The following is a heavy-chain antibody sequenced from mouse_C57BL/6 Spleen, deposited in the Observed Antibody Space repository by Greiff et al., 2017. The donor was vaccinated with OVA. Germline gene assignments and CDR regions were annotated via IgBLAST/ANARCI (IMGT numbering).Heavy chain of an antibody. CDR3: ARFSYEGFAY. D-gene: IGHD1-1*01. J-gene: IGHJ3*01. Sequence: DVKLVESEGGLVQPGSSMKLSCTASGFTFSDYYMAWVRQVPEKGLEWVANINYDGSSTYYLDSLKSRFIISRDNAKNILYLQMSSLKSEDTATYYCARFSYEGFAYWGQGTLVTVSA. CDR1: GFTFSDYY. V-gene: IGHV5-16*01. CDR2: INYDGSST.